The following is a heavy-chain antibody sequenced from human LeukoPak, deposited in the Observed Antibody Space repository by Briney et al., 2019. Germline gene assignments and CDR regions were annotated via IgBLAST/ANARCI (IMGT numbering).Heavy chain of an antibody. Sequence: PSETLSLTCTVSGGSISSGGYYWSWIRQHPGKGLEWIGYIYYSGSTYYNPSLKGRVTTSVDTSKNQFSLKLSSVTAADTAVYYCARQSGESDWFDPWGQGTLVTVSS. J-gene: IGHJ5*02. V-gene: IGHV4-31*03. D-gene: IGHD5-12*01. CDR2: IYYSGST. CDR3: ARQSGESDWFDP. CDR1: GGSISSGGYY.